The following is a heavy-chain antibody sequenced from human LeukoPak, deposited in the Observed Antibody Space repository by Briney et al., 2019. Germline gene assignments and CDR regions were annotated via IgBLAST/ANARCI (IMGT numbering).Heavy chain of an antibody. CDR3: ARDGGRHDPGSRDAFDI. V-gene: IGHV4-61*08. D-gene: IGHD1-26*01. Sequence: PSETLSLTCTVSGGSISSGGYYWSWIRQPPGKGLEWIGYIYYSGSTNYNPSLKSRVTISVDTSKNQFSLKLSSVTAADTAVYYCARDGGRHDPGSRDAFDIWGQGTMVTVSS. CDR2: IYYSGST. J-gene: IGHJ3*02. CDR1: GGSISSGGYY.